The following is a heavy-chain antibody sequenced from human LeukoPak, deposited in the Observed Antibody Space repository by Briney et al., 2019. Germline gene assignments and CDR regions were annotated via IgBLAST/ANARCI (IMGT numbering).Heavy chain of an antibody. J-gene: IGHJ6*03. D-gene: IGHD5-12*01. CDR1: GGSISSSSYY. V-gene: IGHV4-39*07. CDR3: ARDSGYDSPYYYYMDV. CDR2: IYYSGST. Sequence: SETLSLTCTVSGGSISSSSYYWGWIRQPPGKGLEWIGSIYYSGSTYYNPSLKSRVTISVDTSKNQFSLKLSSVTAADTAVYYCARDSGYDSPYYYYMDVWGKGTTVTVSS.